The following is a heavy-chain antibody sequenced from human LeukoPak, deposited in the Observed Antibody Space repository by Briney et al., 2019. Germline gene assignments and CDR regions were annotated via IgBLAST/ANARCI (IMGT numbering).Heavy chain of an antibody. CDR1: GGTFSSYA. D-gene: IGHD3-3*01. J-gene: IGHJ4*02. Sequence: SVKVSCKASGGTFSSYAISWVRQAPGQGLEWMGRIIPIFGTANYAQKFQGRVTITTDESTSTAYMELSSLRSEDTAVYYCAREGPLHEFWSGYYSDYWGQGTLVTVSS. V-gene: IGHV1-69*05. CDR3: AREGPLHEFWSGYYSDY. CDR2: IIPIFGTA.